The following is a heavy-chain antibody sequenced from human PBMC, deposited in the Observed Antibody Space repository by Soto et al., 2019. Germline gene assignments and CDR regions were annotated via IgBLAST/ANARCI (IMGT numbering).Heavy chain of an antibody. CDR1: GFTFSSYA. CDR3: ARNRYSYYDFWSGSLPYYYYGMDV. V-gene: IGHV3-33*08. D-gene: IGHD3-3*01. J-gene: IGHJ6*02. Sequence: GGSLRLSCTASGFTFSSYAMNWVRQAPGKGLEWGALILYDENNKYYADSVKGRFTISRDNAKNSLYLQMNSLRAEDTAVYYCARNRYSYYDFWSGSLPYYYYGMDVWGQGTTVTVSS. CDR2: ILYDENNK.